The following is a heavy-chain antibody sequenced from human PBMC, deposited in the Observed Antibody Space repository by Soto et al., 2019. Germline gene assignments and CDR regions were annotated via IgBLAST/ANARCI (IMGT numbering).Heavy chain of an antibody. CDR1: GGSISSGDYY. Sequence: SETLSLTCTVSGGSISSGDYYWSWIRQPPGKGLEWIGYIYYSGSTYYNPSLKSRVTISVDTSKNQFSLKLSSVTAADTAVYYCARAVDIVATIYFDYWGQGTLVTVSS. J-gene: IGHJ4*02. CDR3: ARAVDIVATIYFDY. D-gene: IGHD5-12*01. V-gene: IGHV4-30-4*01. CDR2: IYYSGST.